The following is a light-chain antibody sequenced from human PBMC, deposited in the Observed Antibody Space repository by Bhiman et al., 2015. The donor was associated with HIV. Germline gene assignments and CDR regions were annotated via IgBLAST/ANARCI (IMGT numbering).Light chain of an antibody. CDR1: ALPKQY. J-gene: IGLJ3*02. CDR2: KDS. Sequence: SYELTQPPSVSVSPGQTARITCSGDALPKQYAYWYQQKPGQAPVLVIYKDSERPSGIPDRFSGSSSGNTASLTITGAQAEDEADYYCNSRDSSDNIWVFGGGTKLTVL. V-gene: IGLV3-25*02. CDR3: NSRDSSDNIWV.